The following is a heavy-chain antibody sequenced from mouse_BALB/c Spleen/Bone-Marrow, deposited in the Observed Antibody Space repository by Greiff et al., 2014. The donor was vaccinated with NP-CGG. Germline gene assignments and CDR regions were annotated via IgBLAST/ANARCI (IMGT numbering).Heavy chain of an antibody. D-gene: IGHD1-1*01. CDR1: GFNIKDTY. V-gene: IGHV14-3*02. CDR2: IDPANGST. J-gene: IGHJ4*01. CDR3: ARYYRYYYAMDY. Sequence: VQLQQSGAELVKPGASVKLSCTASGFNIKDTYMHWVKQRPEQGLEWIGRIDPANGSTKYDPKFQGKATITADTSSNTAYLQLSSLTSEDTAVYYCARYYRYYYAMDYWGQGTSVTVSS.